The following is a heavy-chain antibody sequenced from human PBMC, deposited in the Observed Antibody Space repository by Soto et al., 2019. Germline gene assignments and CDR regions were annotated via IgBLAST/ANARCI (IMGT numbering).Heavy chain of an antibody. CDR3: ARDFGQGGSWPQNYYYYGMDV. CDR2: IYHSGST. D-gene: IGHD2-15*01. J-gene: IGHJ6*02. CDR1: GGSISSSNW. Sequence: QVQLQESGPGLVKPSGTLSLTCAVSGGSISSSNWWSWVRQPPGKGLEWIGEIYHSGSTNYNPSLKSRVTISVDKSKNQFSLKLSSVTAADTAVYYCARDFGQGGSWPQNYYYYGMDVWGQGTTVTVSS. V-gene: IGHV4-4*02.